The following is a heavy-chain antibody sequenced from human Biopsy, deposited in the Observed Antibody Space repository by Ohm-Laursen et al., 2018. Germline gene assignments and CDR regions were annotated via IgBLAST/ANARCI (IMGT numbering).Heavy chain of an antibody. CDR2: SNTDGSHT. Sequence: SLRLSCAASGFTFNSYWMHWVRQAPGKGLVWVSRSNTDGSHTNYADSVKGRFTTSTDNAKNTLYLYMSSLTVEDTAVYFCARDASQGFDSWGQGTLVTVSS. CDR3: ARDASQGFDS. CDR1: GFTFNSYW. J-gene: IGHJ5*01. V-gene: IGHV3-74*01.